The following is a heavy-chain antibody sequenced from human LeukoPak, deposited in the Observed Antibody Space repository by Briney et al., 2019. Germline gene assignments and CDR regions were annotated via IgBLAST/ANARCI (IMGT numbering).Heavy chain of an antibody. CDR2: INPNSGVT. J-gene: IGHJ5*02. V-gene: IGHV1-2*02. CDR1: GYTFTGYY. D-gene: IGHD3-10*01. Sequence: GASVKVSCKASGYTFTGYYMHWVRQAPGQGLEWMGWINPNSGVTNYTQKFQGRVTMTSDTSISTAYMELRRLRSDDTAVYYCARDLLPKMVRGGYNWFDPWGQGTLVTVSS. CDR3: ARDLLPKMVRGGYNWFDP.